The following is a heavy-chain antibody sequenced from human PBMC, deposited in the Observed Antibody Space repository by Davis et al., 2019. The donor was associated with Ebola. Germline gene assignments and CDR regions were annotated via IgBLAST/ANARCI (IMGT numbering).Heavy chain of an antibody. CDR3: ARVSSGWGAFDY. D-gene: IGHD6-19*01. J-gene: IGHJ4*02. V-gene: IGHV3-74*01. CDR1: GFTFSSYW. Sequence: PGGSLRLSCAASGFTFSSYWMHWVRQAPGKGLVWVSRINSDGSSTSYADSVKGRFTISRDNARNTLYLQMNSLRAEDAAVYYCARVSSGWGAFDYWGQGTLVTVSS. CDR2: INSDGSST.